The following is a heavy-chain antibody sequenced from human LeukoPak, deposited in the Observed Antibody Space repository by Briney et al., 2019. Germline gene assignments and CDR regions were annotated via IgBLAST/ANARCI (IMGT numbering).Heavy chain of an antibody. D-gene: IGHD3-22*01. CDR3: ARGFINIMGARSGYFDY. CDR1: GFTFSSYS. J-gene: IGHJ4*02. CDR2: ISSSSSYI. V-gene: IGHV3-21*01. Sequence: AGGSLRLSCAASGFTFSSYSMNWVRQAPGKGLEWVSSISSSSSYIYYADSVKGRFTISRDNAKNSLYLQVNSLRAEDTAVFYCARGFINIMGARSGYFDYWGQGTLVTVSS.